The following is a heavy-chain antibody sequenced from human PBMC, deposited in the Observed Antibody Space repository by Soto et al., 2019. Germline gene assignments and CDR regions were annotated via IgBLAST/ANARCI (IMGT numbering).Heavy chain of an antibody. Sequence: GGSLRLSXAASGFTFSSYVLHWVRQPPGKGLEWVAIISYDGSNKYYADSVKGRFSISRDNSRNTLYLQMNSLRGEDTAVYYCARSPTASNWFDPWGQGTLVTVS. V-gene: IGHV3-30-3*02. CDR2: ISYDGSNK. CDR3: ARSPTASNWFDP. D-gene: IGHD4-4*01. J-gene: IGHJ5*02. CDR1: GFTFSSYV.